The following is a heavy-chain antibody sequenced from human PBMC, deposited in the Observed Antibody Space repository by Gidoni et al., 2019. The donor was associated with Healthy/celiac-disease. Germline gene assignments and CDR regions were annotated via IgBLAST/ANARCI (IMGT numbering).Heavy chain of an antibody. D-gene: IGHD3-22*01. CDR3: ARLLVSPKTREGVVITTTNDAFDI. CDR2: IYYSGST. Sequence: QLQLQESGPGLVKPSETLSLTCTVSGGSISSSSFYWGWIRQPPGKGLEWIGSIYYSGSTYYNPSLKIRVTISVDTSKNQFSLKLSSVTAADTAVYYCARLLVSPKTREGVVITTTNDAFDIWGQGTMVTVSS. V-gene: IGHV4-39*01. J-gene: IGHJ3*02. CDR1: GGSISSSSFY.